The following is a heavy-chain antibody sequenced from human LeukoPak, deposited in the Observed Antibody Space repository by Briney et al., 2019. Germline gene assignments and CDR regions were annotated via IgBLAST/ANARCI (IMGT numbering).Heavy chain of an antibody. Sequence: GGSLRLSCAASGFTFSHYWMTWVRQAPGKGLEWVANIKQDGSEQYYVDSVKGRFTISRDNAKNSLYLQMNSLRVEDTAVYYCARDRCRSTSCFYDYWGQGPLVTVSS. CDR2: IKQDGSEQ. CDR3: ARDRCRSTSCFYDY. CDR1: GFTFSHYW. J-gene: IGHJ4*02. D-gene: IGHD2-2*01. V-gene: IGHV3-7*01.